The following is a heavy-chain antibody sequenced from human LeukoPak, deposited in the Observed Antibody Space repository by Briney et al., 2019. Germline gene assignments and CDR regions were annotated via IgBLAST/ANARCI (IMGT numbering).Heavy chain of an antibody. CDR3: ASNQLELSAFDI. CDR1: GGSISSYY. D-gene: IGHD1-7*01. Sequence: KPSETLSLTCTVSGGSISSYYWSWIRQPPGKGLEWIGYIYHSGSTYYNPSLKSRVTISVDRSKNQFSLKLSSVTAADTAVYYCASNQLELSAFDIWGQGTMVTVSS. V-gene: IGHV4-59*12. CDR2: IYHSGST. J-gene: IGHJ3*02.